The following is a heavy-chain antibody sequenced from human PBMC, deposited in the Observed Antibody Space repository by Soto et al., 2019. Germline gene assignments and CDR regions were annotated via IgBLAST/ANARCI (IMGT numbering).Heavy chain of an antibody. Sequence: EVQLVESGGGLVQPGGSLRLSCTASGFTVGNNYMNWVRQTPGKGLEWISLIYSGGTTRYADSVKGRFTISRDNSKNTLYLQMTSLRVEDTAVYYCSSAPPAIAAHGGAWGQGTTVTVSS. J-gene: IGHJ6*02. CDR3: SSAPPAIAAHGGA. D-gene: IGHD2-15*01. CDR2: IYSGGTT. V-gene: IGHV3-66*01. CDR1: GFTVGNNY.